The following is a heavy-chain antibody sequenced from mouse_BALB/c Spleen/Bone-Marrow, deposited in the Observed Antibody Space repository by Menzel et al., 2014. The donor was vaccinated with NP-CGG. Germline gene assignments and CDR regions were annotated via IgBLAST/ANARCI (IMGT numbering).Heavy chain of an antibody. J-gene: IGHJ4*01. CDR2: ISYSGST. CDR3: ARKALYYAMDY. Sequence: EVKLVESGPGLVKPSQSLSLTCTVTGYSITSDYAWNWIRQFPGNKLEWMAYISYSGSTSYNPSLKSRISITRDTSKNQFFLQLNSVTTEDTATYYCARKALYYAMDYWGQGTSVTVSS. CDR1: GYSITSDYA. V-gene: IGHV3-2*02.